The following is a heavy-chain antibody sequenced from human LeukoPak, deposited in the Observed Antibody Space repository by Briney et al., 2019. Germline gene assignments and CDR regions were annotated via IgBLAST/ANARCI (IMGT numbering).Heavy chain of an antibody. CDR3: ASSTMGATASEYYFDY. Sequence: SETLSLTCTVSGVSISSYYWSWIRQPPGKGLEWIGYIYYSGSTNYNPSLKSRVTISVDTSKNQFSLKLSSVTAADTAVYYCASSTMGATASEYYFDYWGQGTLVTVSS. D-gene: IGHD1-26*01. V-gene: IGHV4-59*01. CDR2: IYYSGST. J-gene: IGHJ4*02. CDR1: GVSISSYY.